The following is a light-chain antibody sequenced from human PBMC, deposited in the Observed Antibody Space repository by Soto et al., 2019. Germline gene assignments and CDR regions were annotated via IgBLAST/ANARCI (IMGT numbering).Light chain of an antibody. J-gene: IGLJ2*01. V-gene: IGLV1-47*02. CDR3: ASWDDTLSGVV. Sequence: QSVLSQSPSASGTPGQRVSISCSGGDANIGSNDVFWYQQLPGAAPKLLIFNTNRRPSGVPDRFTGSKSATSASLAISGLRSEDEADYYCASWDDTLSGVVFGGGTKLPVL. CDR2: NTN. CDR1: DANIGSND.